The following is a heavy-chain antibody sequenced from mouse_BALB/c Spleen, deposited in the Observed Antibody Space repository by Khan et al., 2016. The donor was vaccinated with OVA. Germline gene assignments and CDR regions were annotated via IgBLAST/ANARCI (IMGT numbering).Heavy chain of an antibody. Sequence: QLQESGPGLVKPSQSLSLTCTVTGYSITSDYAWNWIRQFPGNKLEWMGYISYSGSTSYNPSLKSRISITRDTSKNQFFLQLNSVTTEDTATYYCARSDDDGYYWYFDVWGAGTTVTVSS. CDR2: ISYSGST. CDR3: ARSDDDGYYWYFDV. V-gene: IGHV3-2*02. D-gene: IGHD2-3*01. J-gene: IGHJ1*01. CDR1: GYSITSDYA.